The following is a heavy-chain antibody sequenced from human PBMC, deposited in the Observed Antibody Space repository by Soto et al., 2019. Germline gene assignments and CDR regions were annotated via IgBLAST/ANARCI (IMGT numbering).Heavy chain of an antibody. D-gene: IGHD6-13*01. J-gene: IGHJ6*02. Sequence: QVQLAQSGAEVKKPGASVKVSCKASGYTFTSYDINWVRQATGQGLEWMGWMNPNSGNTGYAQKFQGRVTMTRNTSISTAYMELSSLRSEETAVYYCARGSSSSWYYYYYGMDVWGQGTTVTVSS. CDR3: ARGSSSSWYYYYYGMDV. CDR2: MNPNSGNT. CDR1: GYTFTSYD. V-gene: IGHV1-8*01.